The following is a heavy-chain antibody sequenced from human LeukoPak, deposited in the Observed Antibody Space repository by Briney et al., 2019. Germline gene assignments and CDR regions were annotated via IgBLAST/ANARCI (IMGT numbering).Heavy chain of an antibody. V-gene: IGHV1-18*01. CDR1: GYTFTSYG. CDR3: ARDQVICSSTSCYRPFDP. CDR2: ISAYNGNT. Sequence: ASVKVSCKASGYTFTSYGISWVRQAPGQGLEWMGWISAYNGNTNYAQKLQGRVTMTTDTSTSTAYMELRSLRSEDTAVYYCARDQVICSSTSCYRPFDPWGQGTPVTVSS. J-gene: IGHJ5*02. D-gene: IGHD2-2*02.